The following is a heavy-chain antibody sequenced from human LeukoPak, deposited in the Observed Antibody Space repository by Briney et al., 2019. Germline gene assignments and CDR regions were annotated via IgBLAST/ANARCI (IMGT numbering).Heavy chain of an antibody. CDR3: ASNFDSSGYTLY. V-gene: IGHV4-4*02. Sequence: SGTLSLTCAVSGGSISSSNWWSWVRQPPGKGLEWIGEIYHSGSTNYSPSLKSRVTISVDKSKNQFSLKLSSVTAADTAVYYCASNFDSSGYTLYWGQGTLVTVSS. CDR2: IYHSGST. CDR1: GGSISSSNW. J-gene: IGHJ4*02. D-gene: IGHD3-22*01.